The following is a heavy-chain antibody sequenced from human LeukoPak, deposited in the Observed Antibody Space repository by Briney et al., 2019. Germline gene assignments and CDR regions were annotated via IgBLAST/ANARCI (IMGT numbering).Heavy chain of an antibody. CDR1: GFTFSSYS. D-gene: IGHD5-18*01. V-gene: IGHV3-21*01. CDR3: ARTLLYSYGYDY. Sequence: GGSLRLSCAASGFTFSSYSMNWVRQAPGKGLEWVSSISSSSSYIYYADSVKGRFTISRDNAKNTLYLQMNSLRAEDTPVYYCARTLLYSYGYDYWGQGTLVTVSS. J-gene: IGHJ4*02. CDR2: ISSSSSYI.